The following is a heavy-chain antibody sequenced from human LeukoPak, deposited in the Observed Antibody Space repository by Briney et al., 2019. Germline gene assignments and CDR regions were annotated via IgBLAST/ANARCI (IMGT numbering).Heavy chain of an antibody. CDR3: ARDPRDDHNSLDY. CDR2: IKQDGSAR. J-gene: IGHJ4*02. Sequence: QPGGSLRLSCAASGFTFSSYWMSWVRQAPGKGLEWVANIKQDGSARYYADSVKGRFTISRDNPKNSLYLQMGSLRADDTAMYYCARDPRDDHNSLDYWGQGTQVTVSS. D-gene: IGHD5-24*01. V-gene: IGHV3-7*03. CDR1: GFTFSSYW.